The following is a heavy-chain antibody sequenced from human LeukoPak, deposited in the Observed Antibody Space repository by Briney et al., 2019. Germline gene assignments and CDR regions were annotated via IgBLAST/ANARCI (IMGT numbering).Heavy chain of an antibody. D-gene: IGHD6-19*01. CDR1: GYTYTGYY. Sequence: GASVKVSCKASGYTYTGYYMHWVRQAPGQGLEWMGWINPNSGGTNYAQKVQGRVTMTRDTSIRTAYMELDRVRSDDTGVYYCVRGRSVAGQKGALFDYWGQGTLVTVSS. V-gene: IGHV1-2*02. CDR2: INPNSGGT. J-gene: IGHJ4*02. CDR3: VRGRSVAGQKGALFDY.